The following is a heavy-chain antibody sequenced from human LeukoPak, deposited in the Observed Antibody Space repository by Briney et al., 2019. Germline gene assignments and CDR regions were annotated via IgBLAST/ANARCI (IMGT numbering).Heavy chain of an antibody. CDR3: TRVGYIDEGIDY. Sequence: GGSLRLSCVASGFPFSSYWMTWVRHAPGRGLEWVANIKQDGSKKSYVDSVKGRFTISRDNAKNSLYLQMNSLRAEDTAIYYCTRVGYIDEGIDYWGQGTLVTVSS. V-gene: IGHV3-7*04. CDR2: IKQDGSKK. J-gene: IGHJ4*02. CDR1: GFPFSSYW. D-gene: IGHD5-24*01.